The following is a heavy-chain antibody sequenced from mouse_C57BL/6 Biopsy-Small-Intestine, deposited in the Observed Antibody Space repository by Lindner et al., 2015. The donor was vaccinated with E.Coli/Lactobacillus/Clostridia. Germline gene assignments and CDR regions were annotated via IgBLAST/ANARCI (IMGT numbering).Heavy chain of an antibody. Sequence: VQLQESGPELVKSGASVKISCKASGYSFTGYYMNWVKQSPEKSLEWIGEINPSTGGATYNQKFGAKVTLTVDRSSSTTYMQFKSLTSDDSAVYFCARGNYGSSYGYFDVWGTGTTVTVSS. CDR2: INPSTGGA. CDR1: GYSFTGYY. J-gene: IGHJ1*03. V-gene: IGHV1-42*01. D-gene: IGHD1-1*01. CDR3: ARGNYGSSYGYFDV.